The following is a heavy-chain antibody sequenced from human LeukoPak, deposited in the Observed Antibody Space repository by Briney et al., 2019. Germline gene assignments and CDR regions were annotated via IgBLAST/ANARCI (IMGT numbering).Heavy chain of an antibody. Sequence: GGSLRLSCAASGFTFCDYDRSWVPQAPGKGLEWVWGINWNGGSKGYAHSLKGRCNISRDNAKNSLYLEMNRLGAEETALYYCGKSANDLDYWGQGTLVTVSS. CDR1: GFTFCDYD. J-gene: IGHJ4*02. V-gene: IGHV3-20*04. CDR2: INWNGGSK. CDR3: GKSANDLDY.